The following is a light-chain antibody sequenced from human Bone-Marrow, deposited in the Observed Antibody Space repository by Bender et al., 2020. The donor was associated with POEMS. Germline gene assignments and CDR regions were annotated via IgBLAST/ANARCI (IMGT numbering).Light chain of an antibody. CDR3: QAWDSSAEV. CDR2: SNY. V-gene: IGLV1-44*01. CDR1: DSNFGGNN. J-gene: IGLJ1*01. Sequence: QSVLTQPPSASGTPGQSVIISCSGTDSNFGGNNVNWYQHLPGTAPRLVVYSNYQRPSGVPARFSGSNSGNTATLTISGTQIMDEADYYCQAWDSSAEVFGTGTTVTVL.